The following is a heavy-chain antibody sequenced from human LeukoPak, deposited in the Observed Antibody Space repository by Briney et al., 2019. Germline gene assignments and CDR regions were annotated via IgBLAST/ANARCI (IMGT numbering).Heavy chain of an antibody. J-gene: IGHJ5*02. Sequence: SETLSLTCSVSGGSISGLYWSWIRQPPGKGLEWIGYMDKSGGTTYNPSLKSRVTISVDTSKNQFSLRLSPVTAADTAVYYCAREPEYSGVFGPWGQGTLVTVSS. CDR3: AREPEYSGVFGP. CDR2: MDKSGGT. V-gene: IGHV4-59*11. CDR1: GGSISGLY. D-gene: IGHD1-26*01.